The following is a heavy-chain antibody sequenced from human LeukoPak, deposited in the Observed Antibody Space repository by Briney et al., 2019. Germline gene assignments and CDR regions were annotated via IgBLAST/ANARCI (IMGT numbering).Heavy chain of an antibody. J-gene: IGHJ4*02. CDR3: ARGRHDGSGSYYNY. CDR2: INHSGST. CDR1: GGSFSGYY. D-gene: IGHD3-10*01. V-gene: IGHV4-34*01. Sequence: SETLSLTCAVYGGSFSGYYWGWISQPPRNGREWIGEINHSGSTNYNPSLKSRVTISVDTSKCQFSMKLSTVTAADTAVYYCARGRHDGSGSYYNYWGQGTLVTVSS.